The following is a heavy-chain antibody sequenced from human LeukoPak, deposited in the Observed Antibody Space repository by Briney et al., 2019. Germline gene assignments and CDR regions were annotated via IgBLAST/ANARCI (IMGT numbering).Heavy chain of an antibody. J-gene: IGHJ4*02. CDR1: GFTFGDYA. CDR2: IRSEGYGGTT. CDR3: TRLRGWYYFDY. D-gene: IGHD6-19*01. V-gene: IGHV3-49*04. Sequence: GGSLRLSCTASGFTFGDYAMSWVRQAPGKGLEWVGFIRSEGYGGTTEYAASVKGRFTISRDDSKSIAYLQMNSLKTEDTAVYYCTRLRGWYYFDYWGQGTLVPVSS.